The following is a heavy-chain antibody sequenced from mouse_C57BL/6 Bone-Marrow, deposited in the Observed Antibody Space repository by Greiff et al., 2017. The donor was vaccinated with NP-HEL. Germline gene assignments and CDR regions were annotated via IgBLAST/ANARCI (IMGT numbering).Heavy chain of an antibody. Sequence: VQVVESGAELARPGASVKLSCKASGYTFTSYGISWVKQRTGQGLEWIGEIYPRSGNTYYNEKFKGKATLTADKSSSTAYMELRSLTSEDSAVYFCARDDWDDWYFDVWGTGTTVTVSS. CDR1: GYTFTSYG. V-gene: IGHV1-81*01. D-gene: IGHD4-1*01. CDR3: ARDDWDDWYFDV. J-gene: IGHJ1*03. CDR2: IYPRSGNT.